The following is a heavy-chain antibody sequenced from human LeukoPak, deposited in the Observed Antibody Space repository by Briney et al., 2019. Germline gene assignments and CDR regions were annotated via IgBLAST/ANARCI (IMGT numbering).Heavy chain of an antibody. D-gene: IGHD5-18*01. J-gene: IGHJ5*02. CDR2: IYTSGST. CDR1: GGSISSYY. V-gene: IGHV4-4*07. CDR3: ARGIQPQPHNWFDP. Sequence: TTSETLPLTCTVSGGSISSYYWSWIRQPAGKGLEWIGRIYTSGSTNYNPSLKSRVTMSVDTSKNQFSLKLSSVTAADTAVYYCARGIQPQPHNWFDPWGQGTLVTVSS.